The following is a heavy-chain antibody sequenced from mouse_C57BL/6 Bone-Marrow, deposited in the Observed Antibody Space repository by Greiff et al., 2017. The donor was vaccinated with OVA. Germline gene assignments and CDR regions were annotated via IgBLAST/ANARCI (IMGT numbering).Heavy chain of an antibody. CDR3: ARLITTVVGGAY. D-gene: IGHD1-1*01. CDR1: GYTFTDYY. CDR2: INPYNGGT. Sequence: EVQLQQSGPVLVKPGASVKMSCKASGYTFTDYYMNWVKQSHGKSLEWIGVINPYNGGTSYNQKFKGKATLTVDKSSSTAYMELNSLTSEDSAVYYCARLITTVVGGAYWGQGTLVTVSA. J-gene: IGHJ3*01. V-gene: IGHV1-19*01.